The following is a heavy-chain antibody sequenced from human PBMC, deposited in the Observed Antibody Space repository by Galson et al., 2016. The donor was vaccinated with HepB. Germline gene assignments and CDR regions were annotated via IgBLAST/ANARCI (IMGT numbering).Heavy chain of an antibody. J-gene: IGHJ6*02. V-gene: IGHV5-10-1*01. Sequence: QSGAEVKKPGESLRISCKGSGYSFTSYWINWVRQMPGKGLEWMGRIDPSDSYTNYSPSFQGHVTISADKSISTAYLQWSSLKASDTAMYYCARSHCSGGSCYDYYCYGMDVWGQGTTVTVSS. CDR2: IDPSDSYT. D-gene: IGHD2-15*01. CDR3: ARSHCSGGSCYDYYCYGMDV. CDR1: GYSFTSYW.